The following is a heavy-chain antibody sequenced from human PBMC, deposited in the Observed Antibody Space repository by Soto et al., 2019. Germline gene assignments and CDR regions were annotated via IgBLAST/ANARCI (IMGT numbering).Heavy chain of an antibody. CDR1: GFSLSTSGMR. Sequence: TLVNPTQTLTLTCTFSGFSLSTSGMRVTWIRQPPGKALEWLARIDWDDDKFYSTSLKTRLTISKDTSRNQVVLTMTNMDPVDTATYYCARKTTVTTFDYWGQGTLVTVSS. CDR2: IDWDDDK. D-gene: IGHD4-17*01. CDR3: ARKTTVTTFDY. J-gene: IGHJ4*02. V-gene: IGHV2-70*04.